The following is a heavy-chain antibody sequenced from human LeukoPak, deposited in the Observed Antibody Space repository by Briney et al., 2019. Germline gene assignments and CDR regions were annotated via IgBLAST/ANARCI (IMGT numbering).Heavy chain of an antibody. V-gene: IGHV3-43*02. CDR1: GFTFDDYA. D-gene: IGHD3-10*01. CDR2: ISGDGGST. J-gene: IGHJ4*02. Sequence: PGGSLRLSCAASGFTFDDYAMHWVRQAPGKGLEWVSLISGDGGSTYYADSVKGRFTISRDNSKNSLYLQMNSLRTEDTALYYCAKDTGSPYGSGSYYPGYWDQGTLVTVSS. CDR3: AKDTGSPYGSGSYYPGY.